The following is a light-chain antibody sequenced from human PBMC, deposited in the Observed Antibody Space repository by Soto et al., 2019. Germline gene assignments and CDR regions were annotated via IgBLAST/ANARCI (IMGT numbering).Light chain of an antibody. J-gene: IGKJ5*01. CDR1: ESVGSH. CDR3: QQRTKWPIT. CDR2: DAS. Sequence: EIVLTQSPATLSLSPGERATLSCRASESVGSHIAWYQQRPGQAPRLLIYDASKRAAGLPVTFSGSGSGTDFTLTISSLEPEDFAVYYCQQRTKWPITFGQGTRLEIK. V-gene: IGKV3-11*01.